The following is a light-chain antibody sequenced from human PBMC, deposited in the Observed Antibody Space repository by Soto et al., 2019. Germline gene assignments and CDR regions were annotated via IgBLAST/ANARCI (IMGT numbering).Light chain of an antibody. CDR2: GAS. J-gene: IGKJ1*01. Sequence: EIVLTHSPSTLSLSPRERATLSCRASQSVTSYLAWDQQKPGQAPRLLMYGASARAAGFPARFSGSGSGSEFTLTISSLQSEDFAVYYCQQYNKWTSRTFGQGTKVDIK. V-gene: IGKV3-15*01. CDR1: QSVTSY. CDR3: QQYNKWTSRT.